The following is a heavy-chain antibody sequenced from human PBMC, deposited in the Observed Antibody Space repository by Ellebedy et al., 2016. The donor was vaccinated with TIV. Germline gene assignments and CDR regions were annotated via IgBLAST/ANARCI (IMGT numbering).Heavy chain of an antibody. J-gene: IGHJ6*02. CDR1: RGTFSSYA. Sequence: SVKVSXKASRGTFSSYAISWVRQAPGQGLEWMGGIIPIFGTANYAQKFQGRVTITADESTSTAYMELSSLRSEDTAVYYCARVAYDPEDYYGMDVWGQGTTVTVSS. CDR3: ARVAYDPEDYYGMDV. D-gene: IGHD3-3*01. V-gene: IGHV1-69*13. CDR2: IIPIFGTA.